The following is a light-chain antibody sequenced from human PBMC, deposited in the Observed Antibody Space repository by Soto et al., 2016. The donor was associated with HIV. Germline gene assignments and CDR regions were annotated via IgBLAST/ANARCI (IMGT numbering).Light chain of an antibody. J-gene: IGLJ2*01. CDR2: EDN. V-gene: IGLV3-1*01. CDR3: QAWDANTVI. Sequence: SYELTQPPSVSVSPGQTASITCSGHKLESKYTAWYQQKSGQSPVSVIYEDNKRPSGVPARFSGSNSGNTATLTISGTQPMDEADYFCQAWDANTVIFGAGTKLTVL. CDR1: KLESKY.